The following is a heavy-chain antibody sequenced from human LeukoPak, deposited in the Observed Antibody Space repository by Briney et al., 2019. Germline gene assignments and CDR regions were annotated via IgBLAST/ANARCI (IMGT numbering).Heavy chain of an antibody. CDR3: ARYPTYYYDSSGYKEGSYFDY. Sequence: PGGSLRLSCAASGFTFDDYGMGWVRQAPGKGLEWVSGINWNGGSTGYADSVKGRFTISRDNAKNSLYLQMNSLRAEDTALYYCARYPTYYYDSSGYKEGSYFDYWGQGTLVTVSS. CDR2: INWNGGST. CDR1: GFTFDDYG. D-gene: IGHD3-22*01. V-gene: IGHV3-20*04. J-gene: IGHJ4*02.